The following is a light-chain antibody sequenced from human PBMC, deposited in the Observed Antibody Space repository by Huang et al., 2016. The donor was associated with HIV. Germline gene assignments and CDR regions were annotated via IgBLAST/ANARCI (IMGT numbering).Light chain of an antibody. J-gene: IGKJ2*01. Sequence: EIVLTQSPGTLSLSPGERATLSCRASQSVSSNFLGWYQQKPGQAPRLIIYGTSNRATGIPDRFSGSGSGTDFTLTISRLEPEDFAVYYCQQYGSSPRTFGQGTKLEIK. V-gene: IGKV3-20*01. CDR1: QSVSSNF. CDR3: QQYGSSPRT. CDR2: GTS.